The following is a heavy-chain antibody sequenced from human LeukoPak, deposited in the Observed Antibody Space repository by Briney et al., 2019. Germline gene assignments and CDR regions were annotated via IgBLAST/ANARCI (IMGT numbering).Heavy chain of an antibody. Sequence: PGGSLRLFCAASGFTFSSYAMHWVRQAPGKGLEWVAVISYDGSNKYYADSVKGRFTTSRDNSKNTLYLQMNSLRAEDTAVYYCARGEWRAVAGTVYWGQGTLVTVSS. D-gene: IGHD6-19*01. CDR1: GFTFSSYA. CDR2: ISYDGSNK. CDR3: ARGEWRAVAGTVY. J-gene: IGHJ4*02. V-gene: IGHV3-30*04.